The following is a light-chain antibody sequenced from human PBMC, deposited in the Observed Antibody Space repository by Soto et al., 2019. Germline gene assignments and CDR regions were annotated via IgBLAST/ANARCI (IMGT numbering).Light chain of an antibody. V-gene: IGKV3-20*01. CDR1: QSVSSNY. CDR2: GAS. Sequence: EIVLTQSPGTLSLSPGERATLSCRASQSVSSNYLAWFQQKPGQAPRLLIYGASSRATGIPDRLSGSGSGTDFTLTISRLEPEDFAVYYCQHYSSPPFTFGPGTRVDIK. J-gene: IGKJ3*01. CDR3: QHYSSPPFT.